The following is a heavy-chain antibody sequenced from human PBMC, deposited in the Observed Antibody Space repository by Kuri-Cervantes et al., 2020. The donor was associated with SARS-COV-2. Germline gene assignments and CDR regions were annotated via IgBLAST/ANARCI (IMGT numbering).Heavy chain of an antibody. V-gene: IGHV1-24*01. CDR1: GYTLTELS. D-gene: IGHD2-21*01. J-gene: IGHJ4*02. Sequence: ASVKVSCKVSGYTLTELSMHWVRQAPGQGLEWMGMVKTNSGNTLYAQFFQGRVTMTRDTSTSTVYMELSSPTSEDTAIYYCYCAPKEGFDSWGQGTLVTVSS. CDR2: VKTNSGNT. CDR3: YCAPKEGFDS.